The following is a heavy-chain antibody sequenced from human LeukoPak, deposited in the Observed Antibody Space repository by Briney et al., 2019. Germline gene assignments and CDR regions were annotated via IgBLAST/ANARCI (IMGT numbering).Heavy chain of an antibody. D-gene: IGHD6-19*01. CDR1: GYTFTSYG. J-gene: IGHJ4*02. CDR2: ISAYNGNT. Sequence: ASVKVSCKASGYTFTSYGISWVRQAPGQGLEWMGWISAYNGNTNYAQKLQGRVTMTTDTSTSTAYMELRSLRSDDTAVYYCAGDIEYSSGQTRFDYWGQGTLVNVSS. CDR3: AGDIEYSSGQTRFDY. V-gene: IGHV1-18*01.